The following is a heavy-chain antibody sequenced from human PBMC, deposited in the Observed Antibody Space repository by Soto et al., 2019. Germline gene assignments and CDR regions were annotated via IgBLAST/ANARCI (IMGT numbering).Heavy chain of an antibody. CDR2: ISWNSGSI. CDR1: GFTFDDYA. V-gene: IGHV3-9*01. J-gene: IGHJ6*02. D-gene: IGHD4-4*01. CDR3: AKDDDYRTQYGIHV. Sequence: GGSLRLSCAASGFTFDDYAMHWVRQAPGKGLEWVSGISWNSGSIGYADSVKGRFTISRDNAKNSLYLQMNSLRAEDTALYYCAKDDDYRTQYGIHVWGQGTTVTV.